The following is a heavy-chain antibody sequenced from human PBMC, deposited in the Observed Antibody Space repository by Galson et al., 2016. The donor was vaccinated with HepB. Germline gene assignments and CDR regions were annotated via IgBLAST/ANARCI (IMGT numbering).Heavy chain of an antibody. CDR3: ARYGSGSYSLDY. D-gene: IGHD3-10*01. Sequence: SLRLSCAASGFTFSSFAMHWVRQAPGKGLEWVAIISYDGSNKYYADSVKGRFTISRDNSKNTLYLQMNSLRAEDTAVYYCARYGSGSYSLDYWGQGTLVTVSS. J-gene: IGHJ4*02. V-gene: IGHV3-30-3*01. CDR1: GFTFSSFA. CDR2: ISYDGSNK.